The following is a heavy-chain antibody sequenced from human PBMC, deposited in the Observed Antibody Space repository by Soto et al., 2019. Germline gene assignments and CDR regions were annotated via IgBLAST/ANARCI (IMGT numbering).Heavy chain of an antibody. Sequence: QVQLVQSGPEVKKPGASVKVSCKASGYTFTNHGISWVRQAPGQGLEWVGWISGYNANTKYAQKFQGRVTMSTDTSTNTAYMELRSLRSDDTAVYYCARDFYPLDYYFDYWGQGTLVTVSS. V-gene: IGHV1-18*04. J-gene: IGHJ4*02. D-gene: IGHD3-9*01. CDR1: GYTFTNHG. CDR2: ISGYNANT. CDR3: ARDFYPLDYYFDY.